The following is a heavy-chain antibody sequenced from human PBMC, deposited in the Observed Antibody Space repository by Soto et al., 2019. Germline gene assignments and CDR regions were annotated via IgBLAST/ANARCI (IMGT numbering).Heavy chain of an antibody. CDR1: GFTFSSYA. CDR3: ANVRLDHYYDSSGPLDY. J-gene: IGHJ4*02. Sequence: GGSLRLSCAASGFTFSSYAMSWVRQAPGKGLEWVSAISGSGGSTYYADSVKGRFTISRDNSKNTLYLQMNSLRAEDTAVYYCANVRLDHYYDSSGPLDYWGQGTLVTVSS. D-gene: IGHD3-22*01. V-gene: IGHV3-23*01. CDR2: ISGSGGST.